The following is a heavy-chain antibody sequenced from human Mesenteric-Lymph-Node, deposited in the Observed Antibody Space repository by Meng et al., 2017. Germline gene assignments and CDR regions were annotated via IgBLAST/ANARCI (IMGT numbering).Heavy chain of an antibody. CDR3: ARGYDSGAYFLVGPHFDS. CDR1: GYSLSSGYD. CDR2: IYHSGTT. D-gene: IGHD3-22*01. J-gene: IGHJ4*02. Sequence: SETLSLTCTFSGYSLSSGYDCGWMRQSPGKGLEWIGSIYHSGTTYYNPSLKSRVSIAGDTSKTQCSLGLSSVTAADTAVYYCARGYDSGAYFLVGPHFDSWGRGTLVTVSS. V-gene: IGHV4-38-2*02.